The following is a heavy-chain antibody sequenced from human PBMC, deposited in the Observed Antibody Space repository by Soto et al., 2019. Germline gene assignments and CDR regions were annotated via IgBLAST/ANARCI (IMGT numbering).Heavy chain of an antibody. J-gene: IGHJ5*02. CDR1: GGSISSYY. D-gene: IGHD2-2*01. V-gene: IGHV4-59*01. CDR2: IYYSGST. CDR3: ARFGYCSSTICYDWFDP. Sequence: SETLSLTCTVSGGSISSYYWSWIRQPPGKGLEWIGYIYYSGSTNYNPSLKSRVTISVDPSKNQSSLKLSSVTAADTAVYYCARFGYCSSTICYDWFDPWGHGTLVTVSS.